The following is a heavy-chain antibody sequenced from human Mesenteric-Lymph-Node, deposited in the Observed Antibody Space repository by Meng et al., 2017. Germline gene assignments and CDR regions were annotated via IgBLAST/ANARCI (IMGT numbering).Heavy chain of an antibody. CDR1: GGTFSSYA. CDR3: ARVGIVEMATMWAFDI. D-gene: IGHD5-24*01. J-gene: IGHJ3*02. CDR2: IIPIFGTA. V-gene: IGHV1-69*06. Sequence: SVKVSCKASGGTFSSYAISWVRQAPGQGLEWMGGIIPIFGTANYAQKFQGRVTITADKSTSTAYMELSSLRSEDTAVYYCARVGIVEMATMWAFDIWGQGTMVTVSS.